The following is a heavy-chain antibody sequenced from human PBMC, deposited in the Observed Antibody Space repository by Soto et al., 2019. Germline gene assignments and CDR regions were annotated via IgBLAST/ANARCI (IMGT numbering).Heavy chain of an antibody. D-gene: IGHD3-22*01. CDR2: IKSKTDGGTT. J-gene: IGHJ4*01. Sequence: GGSLRLSCAASGFTFSNAWMNWVRQAPGKGLEWVGRIKSKTDGGTTDYTAPVKGRFTISRDDSKNTVFLQMISLKSKDTAIFYCTTDSYMTTIVARFDHWGHGTLVTVSS. V-gene: IGHV3-15*07. CDR1: GFTFSNAW. CDR3: TTDSYMTTIVARFDH.